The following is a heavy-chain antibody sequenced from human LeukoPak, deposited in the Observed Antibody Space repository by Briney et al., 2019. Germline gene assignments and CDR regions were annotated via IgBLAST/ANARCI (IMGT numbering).Heavy chain of an antibody. D-gene: IGHD6-19*01. V-gene: IGHV4-59*01. J-gene: IGHJ3*02. Sequence: PSEALSLTCTVSGGSISSYYWSWIRQPPGKGLEWIGYIYNRGSNTNYNPSLKSRVTISVDTSKSQFSLKLRSVTAADTAVYYCARDRPGIAVAGDAFDIWGQGTMVTVSS. CDR3: ARDRPGIAVAGDAFDI. CDR2: IYNRGSNT. CDR1: GGSISSYY.